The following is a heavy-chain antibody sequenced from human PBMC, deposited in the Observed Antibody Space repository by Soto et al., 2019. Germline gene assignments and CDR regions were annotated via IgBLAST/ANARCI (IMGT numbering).Heavy chain of an antibody. CDR3: ARAFDSSGYYYSGYWFDP. CDR2: IYYSGST. J-gene: IGHJ5*02. Sequence: SETLSLTCTVSGGSISSYYWSWIRQPPGKGLEWIGYIYYSGSTNYNPSLKSRVTISVDTSKNQFSLKLSSVTAADTAVYYCARAFDSSGYYYSGYWFDPWGQGTLVTVSS. V-gene: IGHV4-59*01. D-gene: IGHD3-22*01. CDR1: GGSISSYY.